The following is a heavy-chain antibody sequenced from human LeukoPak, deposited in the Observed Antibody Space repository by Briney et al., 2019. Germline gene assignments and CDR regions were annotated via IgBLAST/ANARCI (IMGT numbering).Heavy chain of an antibody. CDR2: IYYSGST. V-gene: IGHV4-39*07. Sequence: SETLSLTCTVSGGSISSSSYYWGWIRQPPGKGLEWIGSIYYSGSTNYIPSLKSRVTISVDTSKNQFSLKLSSVTAADTAVYYCARAVTPYQIGFWGQGTLVTVSS. CDR1: GGSISSSSYY. D-gene: IGHD2-2*01. J-gene: IGHJ4*02. CDR3: ARAVTPYQIGF.